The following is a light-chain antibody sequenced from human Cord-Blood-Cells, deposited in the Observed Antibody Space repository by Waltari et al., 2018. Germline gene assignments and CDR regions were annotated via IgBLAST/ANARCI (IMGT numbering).Light chain of an antibody. V-gene: IGKV1-39*01. J-gene: IGKJ2*01. Sequence: DIQMTQSPSSLSASVGDRVTITCRASQSISSYLNWYQQKPGKAPKLLIYAASSLQSGVPSRFSSSGSGTDFTLTISSLQPEDFATYYCQQSYSTPTCGQGTKLEIK. CDR2: AAS. CDR1: QSISSY. CDR3: QQSYSTPT.